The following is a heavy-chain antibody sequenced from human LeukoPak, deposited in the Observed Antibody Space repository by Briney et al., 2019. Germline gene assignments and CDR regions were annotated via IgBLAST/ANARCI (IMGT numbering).Heavy chain of an antibody. D-gene: IGHD6-13*01. V-gene: IGHV3-66*01. CDR3: ARVGIAAATALDWFDP. CDR2: FHAGGGL. Sequence: GGSLRLSRVGSGFNVTTNNMYWVRQAPGKGLECVSAFHAGGGLDYADSVRDRFTISRDNSKNTLYLQMNSLRAEDTAVYYCARVGIAAATALDWFDPWGQGTLVTVSS. CDR1: GFNVTTNN. J-gene: IGHJ5*02.